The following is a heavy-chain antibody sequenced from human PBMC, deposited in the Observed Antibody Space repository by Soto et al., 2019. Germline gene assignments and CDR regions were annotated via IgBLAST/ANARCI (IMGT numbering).Heavy chain of an antibody. CDR3: ASPTTMVRGVLMDV. J-gene: IGHJ6*02. D-gene: IGHD3-10*01. V-gene: IGHV4-39*01. CDR1: GGSISSSSYY. Sequence: SETLSLTCTVSGGSISSSSYYWGWIRQPPGKGLEWIGSIYYSGSTYYNPSLKSRVTISVDTSKNQFSLKLSSVTAADTAVYYCASPTTMVRGVLMDVWGQGTTVTVSS. CDR2: IYYSGST.